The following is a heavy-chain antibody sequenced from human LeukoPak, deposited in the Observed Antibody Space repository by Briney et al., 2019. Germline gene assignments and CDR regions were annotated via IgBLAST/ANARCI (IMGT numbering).Heavy chain of an antibody. CDR3: ARAGYGFLEWPVQYYFDY. V-gene: IGHV4-61*02. Sequence: NASETLSLTCTVSGGSISSGSYDWSWIRQPAGKGLEWIGRIYTSGSTNYNPSLKSRVTISVDTSKNQFSLKLSSVTAADTAVYYCARAGYGFLEWPVQYYFDYWGQGTLVTVSS. CDR1: GGSISSGSYD. D-gene: IGHD3-3*01. J-gene: IGHJ4*02. CDR2: IYTSGST.